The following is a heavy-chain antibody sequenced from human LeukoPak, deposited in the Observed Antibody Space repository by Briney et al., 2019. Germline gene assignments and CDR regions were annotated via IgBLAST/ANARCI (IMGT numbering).Heavy chain of an antibody. D-gene: IGHD3-22*01. CDR2: MNPNTGYT. Sequence: ASVKVSCKASGYIFIRYDIIRVRQATGHGLEWMGWMNPNTGYTGYAEKFQGRVTMTRDTSISTAYMEVARLRSEDTAVYYCVRSSAWRHFDSWGQGTQVTVSS. J-gene: IGHJ4*02. V-gene: IGHV1-8*01. CDR3: VRSSAWRHFDS. CDR1: GYIFIRYD.